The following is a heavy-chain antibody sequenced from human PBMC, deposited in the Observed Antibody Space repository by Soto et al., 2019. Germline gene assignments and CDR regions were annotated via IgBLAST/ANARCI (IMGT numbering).Heavy chain of an antibody. V-gene: IGHV4-59*08. D-gene: IGHD2-21*02. J-gene: IGHJ5*02. CDR1: GGPISTYY. Sequence: SETLSLTCTVSGGPISTYYWSWIRQPPGKGLEWIGYFYYTGSTNYNPSLKSRVTISVDTSKNQFSLKLSSVTAADTAVYYCARHPSDFWFDPWGQGTLVTVSS. CDR2: FYYTGST. CDR3: ARHPSDFWFDP.